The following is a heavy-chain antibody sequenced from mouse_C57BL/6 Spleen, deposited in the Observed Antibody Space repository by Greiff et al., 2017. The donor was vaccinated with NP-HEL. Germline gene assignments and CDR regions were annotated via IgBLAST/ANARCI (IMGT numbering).Heavy chain of an antibody. D-gene: IGHD1-1*01. J-gene: IGHJ3*01. V-gene: IGHV1-69*01. Sequence: QVQLQQPGAELVMPGASVKLSCKASGYTFTSYWMHWVKQRPGQGLEWIGEIDPSDSYTNYNQKFKGKSTLTVDKSSSTAYMQLSSLTSEDSAVYYCARTDCGSRAVAYWGQGTLVTVSA. CDR3: ARTDCGSRAVAY. CDR2: IDPSDSYT. CDR1: GYTFTSYW.